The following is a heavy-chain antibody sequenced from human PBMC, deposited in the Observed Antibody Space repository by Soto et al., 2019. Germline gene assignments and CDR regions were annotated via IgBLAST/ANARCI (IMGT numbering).Heavy chain of an antibody. CDR3: ARDPHEYWTSYWFDP. CDR2: ISAYDGKT. CDR1: GYTFIGYY. V-gene: IGHV1-18*01. D-gene: IGHD3-3*01. J-gene: IGHJ5*02. Sequence: ASVKVSCKASGYTFIGYYIHWVRQAPGQGLELMGWISAYDGKTTYAEKFQGRVTMTTDASTSTAYMELRSLRSDDTAVYYCARDPHEYWTSYWFDPWGQGTLVTVSS.